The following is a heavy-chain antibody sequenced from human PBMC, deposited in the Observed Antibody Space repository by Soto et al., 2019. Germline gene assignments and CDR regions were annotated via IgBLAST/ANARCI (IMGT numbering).Heavy chain of an antibody. J-gene: IGHJ6*03. D-gene: IGHD2-2*01. Sequence: ASVKVSCKASGYTFTGYSMHWVRQAPGQGLEWMGWINPNSGGTNYAQKFQGWVTMTRDTSISTAYMELSRLRSDDTAVYYCARGALGDCSSTSCYVGGDYYYMDVWGKGNPGHRLL. CDR2: INPNSGGT. V-gene: IGHV1-2*04. CDR1: GYTFTGYS. CDR3: ARGALGDCSSTSCYVGGDYYYMDV.